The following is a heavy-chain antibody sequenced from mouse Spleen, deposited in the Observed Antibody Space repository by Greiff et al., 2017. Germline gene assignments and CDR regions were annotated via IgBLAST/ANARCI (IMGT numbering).Heavy chain of an antibody. CDR3: ARYGSSGYFDY. CDR2: IRNKANGYTT. D-gene: IGHD3-2*02. V-gene: IGHV7-3*01. Sequence: EVNVVESGGGLVQPGGSLSLSCAASGFTFTDYYMSWVRQPPGKALEWLGFIRNKANGYTTEYSASVKGRFTISRDNSQSILYLQMNALRAEDRATYFCARYGSSGYFDYWGQGTTLTVSS. CDR1: GFTFTDYY. J-gene: IGHJ2*01.